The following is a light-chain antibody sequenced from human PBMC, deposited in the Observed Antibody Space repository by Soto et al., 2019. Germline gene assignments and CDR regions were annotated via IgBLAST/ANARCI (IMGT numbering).Light chain of an antibody. CDR3: QQYYSTPLT. Sequence: DLLMTPSPDSLAVSLGERATINCKSSQSVLYSSNNKNYLVWYQQKPGQPPKLLIYWASTRESGVPDRFSGSGSGTDFTLTISSLQAEDVAVYYCQQYYSTPLTFGGGTKVDI. CDR1: QSVLYSSNNKNY. V-gene: IGKV4-1*01. J-gene: IGKJ4*01. CDR2: WAS.